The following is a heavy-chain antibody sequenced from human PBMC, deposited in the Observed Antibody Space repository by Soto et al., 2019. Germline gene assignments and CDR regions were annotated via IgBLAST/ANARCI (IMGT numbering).Heavy chain of an antibody. V-gene: IGHV3-33*01. D-gene: IGHD2-2*01. J-gene: IGHJ6*02. CDR3: ARDRSPRVVPGLDV. CDR2: IWYDGSNK. CDR1: GFTFSSYG. Sequence: QVQLVESGGGVVQPGRSLRLSCAASGFTFSSYGMHWVRQAPGKGLEWVAVIWYDGSNKYYADSVKGRFTISRDNSKNTRYLQMNSLRAEDTAVYYCARDRSPRVVPGLDVWGQGTTVTVSS.